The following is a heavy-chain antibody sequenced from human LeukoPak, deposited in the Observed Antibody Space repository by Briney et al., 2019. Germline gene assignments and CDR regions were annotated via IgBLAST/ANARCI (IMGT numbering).Heavy chain of an antibody. Sequence: PSETLSLTCTVSGGSISSISYYWGWIRQPPGKGLEWIGYIYYSGSTNYNPSLKSRVTISVDTSKNQFSLKLSSVTAADTAVYYCARDVGAADYWGQGTLVTVSS. J-gene: IGHJ4*02. CDR1: GGSISSISYY. CDR2: IYYSGST. CDR3: ARDVGAADY. V-gene: IGHV4-61*01. D-gene: IGHD1-26*01.